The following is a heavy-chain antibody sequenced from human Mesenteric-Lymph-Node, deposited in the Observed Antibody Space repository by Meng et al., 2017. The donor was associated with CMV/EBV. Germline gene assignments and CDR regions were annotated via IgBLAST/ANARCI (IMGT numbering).Heavy chain of an antibody. CDR3: SRERGSNYAFDS. D-gene: IGHD4-11*01. J-gene: IGHJ4*02. CDR2: IYYNGNT. Sequence: TASGGSISSAGYYWSWIRQHPETSLEWIGYIYYNGNTYYTPSLKGRVTISVDTSENQFSLKLTSVTAADTALYYCSRERGSNYAFDSWGQGTLVTVSS. CDR1: GGSISSAGYY. V-gene: IGHV4-31*02.